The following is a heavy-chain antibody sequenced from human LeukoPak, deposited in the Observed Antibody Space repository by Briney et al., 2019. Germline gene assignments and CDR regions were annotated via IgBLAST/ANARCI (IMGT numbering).Heavy chain of an antibody. CDR2: IYYSGST. CDR3: AAYSGYDYDEYYFDY. Sequence: PSETLSLTCTVSGGSISSSSYYWGWIRQPPGKGLEWIGSIYYSGSTYYNPSLKSRVTISVDTSKNQFSLKLSSVTAADTAVYYCAAYSGYDYDEYYFDYWGQGTLVTLSS. J-gene: IGHJ4*02. CDR1: GGSISSSSYY. D-gene: IGHD5-12*01. V-gene: IGHV4-39*01.